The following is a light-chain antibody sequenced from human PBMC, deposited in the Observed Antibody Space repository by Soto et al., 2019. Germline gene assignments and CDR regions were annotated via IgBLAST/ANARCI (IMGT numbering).Light chain of an antibody. CDR1: QSVRTN. CDR2: GAS. CDR3: QQYNDNWPT. Sequence: EIVMTQSPATLSVSPGETVTLSCRASQSVRTNLAWYQHKPDQSPRLLMYGASKRATGFPARFSGSGSGTEFTLTISSLQSEDFAVYYCQQYNDNWPTFGQGTKVELK. V-gene: IGKV3-15*01. J-gene: IGKJ1*01.